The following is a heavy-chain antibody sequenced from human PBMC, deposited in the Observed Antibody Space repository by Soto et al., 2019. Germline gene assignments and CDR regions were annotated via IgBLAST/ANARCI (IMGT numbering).Heavy chain of an antibody. CDR1: GFTFSSYS. V-gene: IGHV3-48*02. J-gene: IGHJ5*01. D-gene: IGHD2-15*01. Sequence: GWSLILSCVASGFTFSSYSMNWVRQAPGKGLEWVSYITSKSSTIKYADSVQGRFTVSRDNAKNSLYLQLNSLRDDDTDVYFCAKEKEAGSETSCYLSLFESWGQGNMVTVYS. CDR3: AKEKEAGSETSCYLSLFES. CDR2: ITSKSSTI.